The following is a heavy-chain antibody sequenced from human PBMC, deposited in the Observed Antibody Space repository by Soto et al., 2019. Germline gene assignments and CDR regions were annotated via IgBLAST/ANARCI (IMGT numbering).Heavy chain of an antibody. CDR2: IKSTTDSGTT. CDR3: TTDRGSRDFWSGYLLQYYGMDV. Sequence: PGGSLRLSCEASGFTISNAWMSWVRQAPGKGVEWGGRIKSTTDSGTTDYAAPVKGRFTISRDESKNTLDLQMNSLKTEDTAVYYCTTDRGSRDFWSGYLLQYYGMDVWGQGTTVTVSS. D-gene: IGHD3-3*01. CDR1: GFTISNAW. V-gene: IGHV3-15*01. J-gene: IGHJ6*02.